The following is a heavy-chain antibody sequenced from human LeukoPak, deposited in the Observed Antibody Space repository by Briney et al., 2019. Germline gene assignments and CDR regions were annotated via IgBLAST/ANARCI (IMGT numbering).Heavy chain of an antibody. Sequence: GGSLRLSCAASGFTFSSYGMHWVRQAPGKGLEWVAVISYDGSNKYYADSVKGRFTISRDNSKNTLYLQMNSLRAEDTAVYYCAKGRAAMVLVAGVWGQGTLVIVSS. CDR3: AKGRAAMVLVAGV. CDR1: GFTFSSYG. CDR2: ISYDGSNK. D-gene: IGHD5-18*01. V-gene: IGHV3-30*18. J-gene: IGHJ4*02.